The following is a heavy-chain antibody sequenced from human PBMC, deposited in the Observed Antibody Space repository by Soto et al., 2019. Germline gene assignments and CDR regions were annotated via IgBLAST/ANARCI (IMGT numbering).Heavy chain of an antibody. Sequence: GGSLRLSCAASGFTFSNHAMSWVRQAPGKGLEWVSLISGSGGNTNYADSVRGRFTISRDNSKNSLYLQMNSLRAEDTALYYCARVADYYDSSGYLPVVDWGQGTLVTVSS. CDR3: ARVADYYDSSGYLPVVD. CDR1: GFTFSNHA. CDR2: ISGSGGNT. V-gene: IGHV3-23*01. J-gene: IGHJ4*02. D-gene: IGHD3-22*01.